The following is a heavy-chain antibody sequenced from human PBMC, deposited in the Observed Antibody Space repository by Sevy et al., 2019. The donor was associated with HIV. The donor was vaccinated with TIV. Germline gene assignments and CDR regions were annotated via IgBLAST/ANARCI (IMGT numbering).Heavy chain of an antibody. V-gene: IGHV3-30*18. D-gene: IGHD2-15*01. CDR2: ISYDGSNK. CDR1: GFTFSSYG. J-gene: IGHJ4*02. CDR3: AKDNYSGISF. Sequence: GGSLRLSCAASGFTFSSYGMHWVRQAPGKGLEWVAVISYDGSNKYYADSVKGRFTISRDNSKNTLYLQMNSLRAEDTAVCYCAKDNYSGISFWGQGTLVTVSS.